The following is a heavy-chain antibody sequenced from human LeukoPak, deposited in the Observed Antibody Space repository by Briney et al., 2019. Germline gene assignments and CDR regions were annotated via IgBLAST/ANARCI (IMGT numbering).Heavy chain of an antibody. D-gene: IGHD3-9*01. Sequence: GGSLRLSCAASGFTFSSYAVSWVRQAPGKGLEWVSSISGSGGSTYSADSVKGRFTISRDNARNSVYLQMDSLRVEDTAVYYCTRDPLRYLRVGHYDYWGQGTLVAVSS. V-gene: IGHV3-23*01. CDR2: ISGSGGST. CDR3: TRDPLRYLRVGHYDY. J-gene: IGHJ4*02. CDR1: GFTFSSYA.